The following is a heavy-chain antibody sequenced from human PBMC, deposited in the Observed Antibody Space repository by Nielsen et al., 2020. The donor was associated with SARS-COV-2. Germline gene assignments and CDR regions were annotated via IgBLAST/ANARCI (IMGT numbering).Heavy chain of an antibody. D-gene: IGHD6-13*01. V-gene: IGHV3-30*02. Sequence: GESLKISCTASGFTFSDYGMHWVRQAPGKGLEWVALIYHDGSKKYYADSVKGRFTVSRDDSKNTLYLQMNSPTADDAAIYYCAKDLFSTSWYGEIFDYSGQGTLVTVSS. CDR2: IYHDGSKK. CDR1: GFTFSDYG. CDR3: AKDLFSTSWYGEIFDY. J-gene: IGHJ4*02.